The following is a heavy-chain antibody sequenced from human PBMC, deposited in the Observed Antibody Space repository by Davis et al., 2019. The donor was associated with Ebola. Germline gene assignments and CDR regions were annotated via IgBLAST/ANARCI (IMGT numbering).Heavy chain of an antibody. CDR1: GFTFSSYA. CDR3: AKVDYSPYYYYGMDV. J-gene: IGHJ6*02. D-gene: IGHD4-11*01. CDR2: ISGSGDST. V-gene: IGHV3-23*01. Sequence: PGGSLRLSCAASGFTFSSYAMSWVRQAPGKGLEWVSAISGSGDSTYFADSVKGRFTISRDNSKNTLYLQMNSLRAEDTAVYYCAKVDYSPYYYYGMDVWGQGTTVTVSS.